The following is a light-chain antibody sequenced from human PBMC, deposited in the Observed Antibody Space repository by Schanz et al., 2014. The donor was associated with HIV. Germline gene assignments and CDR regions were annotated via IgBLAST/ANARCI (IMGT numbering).Light chain of an antibody. CDR3: AAWDDSLNGVV. Sequence: QSALTQPASVSGSPGQSITISCTGTSSDVGGYNYVSWYQQHPGKAPKLMIYDVSNRPSGVPDRFSGSKSGTSASLAISGLQSEDEADYYCAAWDDSLNGVVFGGGTKLTVL. J-gene: IGLJ2*01. CDR1: SSDVGGYNY. V-gene: IGLV2-14*01. CDR2: DVS.